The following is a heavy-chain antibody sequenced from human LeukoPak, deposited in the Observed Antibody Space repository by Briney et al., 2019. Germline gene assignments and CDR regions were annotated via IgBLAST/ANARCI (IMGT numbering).Heavy chain of an antibody. J-gene: IGHJ5*02. Sequence: SETLSLTCTVSGGSISSGGYYWSWIRQHPGKGLEWIGYIYYSGSTYYNPSLKSRVTISVDTSKNQFSLKLSSVTAADTAVCYCARGLIQLWLRNWFDPWGQGTLVTVSS. V-gene: IGHV4-31*03. CDR2: IYYSGST. CDR3: ARGLIQLWLRNWFDP. CDR1: GGSISSGGYY. D-gene: IGHD5-18*01.